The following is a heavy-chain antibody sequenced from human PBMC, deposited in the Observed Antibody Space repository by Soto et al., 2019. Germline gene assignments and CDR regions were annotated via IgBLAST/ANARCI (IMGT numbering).Heavy chain of an antibody. CDR1: GFTFSSYA. Sequence: GGSLRLSCAASGFTFSSYAMSWVRQAPGKGLEWVSAICGSGGSTYYADSVKGRFTIARDNSKNTLYLQMNILRAEDTAVYYCAKTIKADNGGVIIDDFDYWGQGTLVTVSS. V-gene: IGHV3-23*01. J-gene: IGHJ4*02. CDR3: AKTIKADNGGVIIDDFDY. D-gene: IGHD3-10*01. CDR2: ICGSGGST.